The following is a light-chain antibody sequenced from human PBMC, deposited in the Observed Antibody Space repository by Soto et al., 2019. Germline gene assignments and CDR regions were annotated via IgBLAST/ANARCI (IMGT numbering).Light chain of an antibody. CDR3: MIWHNSAWV. CDR2: YKSDSDK. Sequence: QPVLNQPASLSASPGASASLTCTLRSGVSVGAYSIYWYQQRPGSPPQYLLRYKSDSDKHQGSAIPSRFSGSKDASANAGTLLITGLQSEDEADYYCMIWHNSAWVFGGGTKLTVL. V-gene: IGLV5-45*01. J-gene: IGLJ3*02. CDR1: SGVSVGAYS.